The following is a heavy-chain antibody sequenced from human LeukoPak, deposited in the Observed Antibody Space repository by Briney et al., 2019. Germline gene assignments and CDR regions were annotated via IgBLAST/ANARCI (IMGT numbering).Heavy chain of an antibody. CDR2: IYQSRTT. Sequence: SETLSLTCTVSGDSTASGYYGGWIRQAPGKGLEWIGSIYQSRTTYYNPSLKSRVTISIDTSKNQFSLRLTSVTAADTAVYYCARGRRGYRTEFDSWGQGTLVTVSS. D-gene: IGHD3-22*01. CDR3: ARGRRGYRTEFDS. CDR1: GDSTASGYY. J-gene: IGHJ4*02. V-gene: IGHV4-38-2*02.